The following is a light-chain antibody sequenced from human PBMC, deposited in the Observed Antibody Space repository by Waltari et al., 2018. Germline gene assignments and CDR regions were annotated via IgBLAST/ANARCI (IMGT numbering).Light chain of an antibody. Sequence: QSALTQPASVSGSPGQSITISCTGTSSDIGGYNSVSWYQQHPGKAPKPMIYEVSYRPSGVSPRFSVSNSGNTASLTISGLQAEDEADYYCSSYSSISTVIFAAGTKLTVL. V-gene: IGLV2-14*01. CDR2: EVS. J-gene: IGLJ2*01. CDR3: SSYSSISTVI. CDR1: SSDIGGYNS.